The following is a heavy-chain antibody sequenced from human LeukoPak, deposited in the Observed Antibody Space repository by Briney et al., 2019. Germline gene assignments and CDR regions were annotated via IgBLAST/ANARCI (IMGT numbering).Heavy chain of an antibody. Sequence: GESLKISCKGSGYSFTSYWIGWVRQMPGKGLEWMGIIYAGDSGTRYSPSFQGQATISADKSINPAYLQWSSLKASDAAMYYCARPAYGSGSQPPDYWGQGTMVIVSS. D-gene: IGHD3-10*01. V-gene: IGHV5-51*01. J-gene: IGHJ4*02. CDR2: IYAGDSGT. CDR3: ARPAYGSGSQPPDY. CDR1: GYSFTSYW.